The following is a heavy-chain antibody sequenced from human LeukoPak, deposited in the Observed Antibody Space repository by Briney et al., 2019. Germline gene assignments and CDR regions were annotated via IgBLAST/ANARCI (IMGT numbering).Heavy chain of an antibody. D-gene: IGHD6-19*01. Sequence: SQTLSLTCTVSGGSISSGSYYWSWIRQPAGKGLEWIGRIYTSGSTYYNPSLKSRVTISVDTSKNQFSLKLSSATAADTAVYYCARGDSGWYLGLGFDYWGRGTLVTVSS. CDR2: IYTSGST. J-gene: IGHJ4*02. CDR1: GGSISSGSYY. CDR3: ARGDSGWYLGLGFDY. V-gene: IGHV4-61*02.